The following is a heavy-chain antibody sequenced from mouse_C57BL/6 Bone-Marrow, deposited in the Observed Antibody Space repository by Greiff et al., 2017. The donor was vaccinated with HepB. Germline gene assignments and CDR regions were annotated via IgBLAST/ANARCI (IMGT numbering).Heavy chain of an antibody. CDR1: GFTFSSYT. J-gene: IGHJ3*01. D-gene: IGHD3-2*02. Sequence: DVKLQESGGGLVKPGGSLKLSCAASGFTFSSYTMSWVRQTPEKRLEWVATISGGGGNTYYPDSVKGRFTISRDNAKNTLYLQMSSLRSEDTALYYCARLDSSGPAWFAYWGQGTLVTVSA. CDR3: ARLDSSGPAWFAY. CDR2: ISGGGGNT. V-gene: IGHV5-9*01.